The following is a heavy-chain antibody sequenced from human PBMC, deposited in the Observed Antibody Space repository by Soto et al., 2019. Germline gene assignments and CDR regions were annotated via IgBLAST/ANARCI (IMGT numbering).Heavy chain of an antibody. CDR3: ARGVRLVRGATYYYYYYMDV. J-gene: IGHJ6*03. CDR2: IYYSGST. V-gene: IGHV4-31*03. CDR1: GGSISSGGYY. D-gene: IGHD3-10*01. Sequence: QVQLQESGPGLVKPSQTLSLTCTVSGGSISSGGYYWSWIRQHPGKGLEWIGYIYYSGSTYYNPSIKSRVTISVDTSKNQFSLKLSSVTAADTAVYYCARGVRLVRGATYYYYYYMDVWGKGTTVTVSS.